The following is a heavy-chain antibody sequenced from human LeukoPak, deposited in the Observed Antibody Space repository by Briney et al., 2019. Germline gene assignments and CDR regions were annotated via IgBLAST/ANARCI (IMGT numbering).Heavy chain of an antibody. CDR3: AREIGSSGWYGDAFDI. D-gene: IGHD6-19*01. V-gene: IGHV3-33*01. J-gene: IGHJ3*02. Sequence: PGRSLRLSCAASGFTFSSYGMHWVRQAPGKGLEWVAVIWYDGSNKYYADSVKGRFTISRDNSKNTLYLQMNSLRAEDTAVYYCAREIGSSGWYGDAFDIWGQGTMVTVSS. CDR1: GFTFSSYG. CDR2: IWYDGSNK.